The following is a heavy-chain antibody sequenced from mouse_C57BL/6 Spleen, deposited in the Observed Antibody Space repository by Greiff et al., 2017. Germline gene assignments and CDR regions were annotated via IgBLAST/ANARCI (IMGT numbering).Heavy chain of an antibody. CDR3: AILLPTYYYAMDY. CDR2: INPSNGGT. CDR1: GYTFTSYW. J-gene: IGHJ4*01. D-gene: IGHD1-1*01. V-gene: IGHV1-53*01. Sequence: QVQLQQPGTELVKPGASVKLSCKASGYTFTSYWMHWVKQRPGQGLEWIGNINPSNGGTNYNEKFKSKATLTVDKSSSTAYMQLSSLTSEDSAVYYGAILLPTYYYAMDYWGQGTSVTVSS.